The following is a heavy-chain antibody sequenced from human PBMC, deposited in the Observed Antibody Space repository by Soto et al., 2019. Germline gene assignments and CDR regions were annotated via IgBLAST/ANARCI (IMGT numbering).Heavy chain of an antibody. CDR1: GGSISSSSYY. CDR3: ARHLETDRYYDILTGYEDY. D-gene: IGHD3-9*01. Sequence: SETLSLTCTVSGGSISSSSYYWGWIRQPPGKGLEWIGSIYYSGSTYYNPSLKSRVTISVDTSKNQFSLKLSSVTAADTAVYYCARHLETDRYYDILTGYEDYWGQGTLVTVSS. CDR2: IYYSGST. J-gene: IGHJ4*02. V-gene: IGHV4-39*01.